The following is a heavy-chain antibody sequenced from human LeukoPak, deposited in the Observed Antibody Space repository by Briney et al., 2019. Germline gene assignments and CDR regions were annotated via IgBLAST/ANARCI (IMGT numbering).Heavy chain of an antibody. CDR1: GFTFSSYA. CDR2: ISYDGSNK. D-gene: IGHD5-12*01. V-gene: IGHV3-30*04. J-gene: IGHJ4*02. CDR3: AGWGDSGYDHS. Sequence: GGSLRLSCAASGFTFSSYAMDWVRQAPGKGLEWVALISYDGSNKYYADSVKGRFTISRDNTKNTLYLQMNSLRAEDTAVYYCAGWGDSGYDHSWGQGTLVTVSS.